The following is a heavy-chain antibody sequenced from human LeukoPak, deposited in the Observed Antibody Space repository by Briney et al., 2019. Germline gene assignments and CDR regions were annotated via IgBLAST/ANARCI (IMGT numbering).Heavy chain of an antibody. CDR1: GYTFTSYY. CDR2: INPSGGST. CDR3: ARRIAVAGTGWFDP. J-gene: IGHJ5*02. D-gene: IGHD6-19*01. V-gene: IGHV1-46*01. Sequence: GASVKVSCKASGYTFTSYYMHWVRQAPGQGLEWMGIINPSGGSTSYAQKFQGRVTMTRDTSISTAYMELSRLRSDDTAVYYCARRIAVAGTGWFDPWGQGTLVTVSS.